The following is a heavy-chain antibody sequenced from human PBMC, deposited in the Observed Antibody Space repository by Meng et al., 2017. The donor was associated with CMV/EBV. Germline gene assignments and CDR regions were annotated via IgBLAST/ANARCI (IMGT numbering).Heavy chain of an antibody. Sequence: GGSLRLSCGASGSTFSDSWMSWVRQAPGKGLEWVANINQDGTEEYYVDSVKGRFTISRDNAKNSLYLQMNSLRAEDTAMYYCVRGFWGPWGQGTLVTVSS. CDR3: VRGFWGP. D-gene: IGHD3-16*01. CDR1: GSTFSDSW. CDR2: INQDGTEE. V-gene: IGHV3-7*01. J-gene: IGHJ5*02.